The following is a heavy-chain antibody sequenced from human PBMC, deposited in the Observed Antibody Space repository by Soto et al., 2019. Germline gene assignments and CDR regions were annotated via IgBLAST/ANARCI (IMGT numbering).Heavy chain of an antibody. J-gene: IGHJ6*01. V-gene: IGHV1-69*12. D-gene: IGHD4-17*01. CDR3: ARSYGSKAIHYNAMDV. CDR1: GGTFSSYA. Sequence: QVHLVQSGAEVKKPGSSVKVSCKASGGTFSSYAISWVRQAPGQGLEWMGGIIPIFGTASYAQKFQGRVTITADESTGTAYMELGSLRSAHTAAYYCARSYGSKAIHYNAMDVWGQGTTVTVSS. CDR2: IIPIFGTA.